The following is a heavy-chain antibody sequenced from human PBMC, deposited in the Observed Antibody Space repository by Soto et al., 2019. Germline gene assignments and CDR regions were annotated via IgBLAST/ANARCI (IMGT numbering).Heavy chain of an antibody. Sequence: QVQLVESGGGVVQPGRSLRLSCAASGFTFSNYAMYWVRQAPGKGLEWVAVISYDGNNKYYADSVKGRFTISRDNSKNTLYLQMNSLRDEDKAVYYCARAGCDGGTCYTLVGLRYGMDVWGQGTTVTVSS. CDR3: ARAGCDGGTCYTLVGLRYGMDV. CDR1: GFTFSNYA. J-gene: IGHJ6*02. D-gene: IGHD2-15*01. CDR2: ISYDGNNK. V-gene: IGHV3-30*14.